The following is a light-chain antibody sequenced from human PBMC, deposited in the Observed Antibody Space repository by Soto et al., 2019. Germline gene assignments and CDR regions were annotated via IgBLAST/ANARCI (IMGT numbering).Light chain of an antibody. V-gene: IGKV3-20*01. CDR3: QQYSYSPLT. Sequence: EIVLTQSPGTLFLSPGERATLSCRASQSVSSNYLAWYQQKPGQAPRLLIYGASSRATGIPDRFSGSGSGTDFTLTISRLEPEDFAVYYCQQYSYSPLTFGGGTKVEVK. J-gene: IGKJ4*01. CDR1: QSVSSNY. CDR2: GAS.